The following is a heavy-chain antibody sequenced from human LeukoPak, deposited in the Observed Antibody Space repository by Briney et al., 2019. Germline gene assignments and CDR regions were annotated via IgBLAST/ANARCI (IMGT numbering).Heavy chain of an antibody. CDR3: ASLIAAAGDY. CDR2: ISWDSGST. D-gene: IGHD6-13*01. V-gene: IGHV3-43*01. J-gene: IGHJ4*02. Sequence: GGSPRLSCAASGFTFDDYTMHWVRQAPGKGLEWVSLISWDSGSTYYADSVKGRFTISRDNSKNTLYLQMNRLRAEDTAVYYCASLIAAAGDYWGQGTLVTVSS. CDR1: GFTFDDYT.